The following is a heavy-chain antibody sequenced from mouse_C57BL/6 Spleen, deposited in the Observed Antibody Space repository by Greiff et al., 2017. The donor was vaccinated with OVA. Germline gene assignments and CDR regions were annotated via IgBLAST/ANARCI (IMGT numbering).Heavy chain of an antibody. D-gene: IGHD3-2*02. CDR3: AREEGQLRPLAD. V-gene: IGHV1-22*01. Sequence: VQLQQSGPELVKPGASVKMSCKASGYTFTDYNMHWVKQSHGKSLEWIGYINPNNGGTSYNQKFKGKATLTVNKSSSTAYMELRSLTSEDSAVYYCAREEGQLRPLADWGKGTLVTVSA. CDR1: GYTFTDYN. J-gene: IGHJ3*01. CDR2: INPNNGGT.